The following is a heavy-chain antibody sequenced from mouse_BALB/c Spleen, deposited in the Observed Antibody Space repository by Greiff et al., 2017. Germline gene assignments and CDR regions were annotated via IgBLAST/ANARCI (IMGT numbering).Heavy chain of an antibody. CDR1: GYTFTSYW. V-gene: IGHV1-87*01. CDR3: AREGISMFAY. J-gene: IGHJ3*01. D-gene: IGHD2-4*01. CDR2: IYPGDGDT. Sequence: QVQLQQSGAELARPGASVKLSCKASGYTFTSYWMQWVKQRPGQGLEWIGAIYPGDGDTRYTQKFKGKATLTADKSSSTAYMQLSSLASENSAVYYCAREGISMFAYWGQGTLVTVSA.